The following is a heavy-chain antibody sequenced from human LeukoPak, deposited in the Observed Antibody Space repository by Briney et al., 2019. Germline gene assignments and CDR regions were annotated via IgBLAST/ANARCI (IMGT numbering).Heavy chain of an antibody. V-gene: IGHV4-4*07. CDR3: AREGIMGNDHYFDY. Sequence: SETLSLTCTVSGVSISSYYWSWIRQPAGKGLEWIGRIYASGSTNYNPSLKSRVTMSVDTSKNQFSLKLSSVTAAATAVYYCAREGIMGNDHYFDYWGQGTLVTVSS. D-gene: IGHD5-12*01. J-gene: IGHJ4*02. CDR2: IYASGST. CDR1: GVSISSYY.